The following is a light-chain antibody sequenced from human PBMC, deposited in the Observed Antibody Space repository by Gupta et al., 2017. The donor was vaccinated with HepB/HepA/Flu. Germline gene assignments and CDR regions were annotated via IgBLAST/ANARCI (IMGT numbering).Light chain of an antibody. Sequence: QSALTQPASVSGSPGQSITISCTGTSSDVGGYNYVSWYQQHPGKAPKLMIYDVSNRPSGVSNRFSGSKSGNTASLTISGLQAEDEADYYCSSETSSSTLMVFGGGTKLTVL. J-gene: IGLJ2*01. CDR3: SSETSSSTLMV. V-gene: IGLV2-14*01. CDR1: SSDVGGYNY. CDR2: DVS.